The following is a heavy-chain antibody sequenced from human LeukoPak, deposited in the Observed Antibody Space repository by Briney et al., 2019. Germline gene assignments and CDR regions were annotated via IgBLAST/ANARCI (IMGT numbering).Heavy chain of an antibody. Sequence: PGGSLRLSCAASGFTFSSYAMSWVRQAPGKGLEWVSAISGSGGSTYYADSVKGRFTISRDNSKNTLYLQMNSLRAEDTAVYYCAKSSETTPYDFWSGYYPFDYWGQGTLVTVSS. CDR1: GFTFSSYA. CDR3: AKSSETTPYDFWSGYYPFDY. CDR2: ISGSGGST. V-gene: IGHV3-23*01. J-gene: IGHJ4*02. D-gene: IGHD3-3*01.